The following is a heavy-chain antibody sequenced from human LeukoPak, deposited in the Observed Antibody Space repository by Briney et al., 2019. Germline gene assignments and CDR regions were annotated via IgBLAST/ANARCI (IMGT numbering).Heavy chain of an antibody. V-gene: IGHV3-21*01. D-gene: IGHD5-12*01. CDR3: ARDPYSGHYGNDYYYYMDV. J-gene: IGHJ6*03. CDR2: ITSSSSYA. CDR1: GLTFSTYN. Sequence: GGSLRLSCEASGLTFSTYNMNWVRQAPGKRLEWVSSITSSSSYAFYADSVKGRFTIFRDNAKSSLYLQMNNLRAEDTAVYYCARDPYSGHYGNDYYYYMDVWGKGTTVTISS.